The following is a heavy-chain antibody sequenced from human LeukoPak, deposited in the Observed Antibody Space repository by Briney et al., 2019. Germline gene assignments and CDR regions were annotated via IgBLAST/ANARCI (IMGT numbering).Heavy chain of an antibody. CDR1: GFTFSSYS. D-gene: IGHD6-13*01. V-gene: IGHV3-21*01. CDR2: ISSSSSYI. J-gene: IGHJ4*02. CDR3: ARAEAYSSSWYDY. Sequence: GGSLRLSCAASGFTFSSYSMNWVRQAPGQGLEWVSSISSSSSYIYYADSVKGRFTISRDNAKNSLYLQMNSLRAEDTAVYYCARAEAYSSSWYDYWGQGTLVTVSS.